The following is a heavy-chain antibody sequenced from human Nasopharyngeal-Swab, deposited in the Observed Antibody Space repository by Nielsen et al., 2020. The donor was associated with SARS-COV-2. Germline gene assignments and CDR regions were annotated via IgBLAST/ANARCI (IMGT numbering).Heavy chain of an antibody. CDR1: GYTITELS. V-gene: IGHV1-24*01. CDR2: FDPEDGET. J-gene: IGHJ4*02. CDR3: TTIAASYGRFDY. D-gene: IGHD5-18*01. Sequence: ASVKVSCKGSGYTITELSMHWVRHAPGKGLAWVGGFDPEDGETIYAQKCQGRVTMTEDTSTDTAYMELSSLTAGYTAVYYCTTIAASYGRFDYWGQGTLVTVSS.